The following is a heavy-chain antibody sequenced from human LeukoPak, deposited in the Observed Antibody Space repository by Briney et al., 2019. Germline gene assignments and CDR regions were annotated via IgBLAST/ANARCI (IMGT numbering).Heavy chain of an antibody. CDR1: GFTLSSYA. CDR3: AKHPESYYDFWSGYYFDY. V-gene: IGHV3-23*01. J-gene: IGHJ4*02. D-gene: IGHD3-3*01. Sequence: GASLRLSCAASGFTLSSYAMSWVRQAPGKRLEWVSAISGSGGSTYYADSVKGRFTISRDNSKNTLYLQMNSLRAEDTAVYYCAKHPESYYDFWSGYYFDYWGQGTLVTVSS. CDR2: ISGSGGST.